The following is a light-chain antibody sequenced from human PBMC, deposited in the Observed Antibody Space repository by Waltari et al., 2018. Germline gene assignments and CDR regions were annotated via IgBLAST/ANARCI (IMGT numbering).Light chain of an antibody. J-gene: IGKJ1*01. V-gene: IGKV1-17*01. Sequence: DIQMTQSPSSLSASVGDRVTFTCRASQDIRNDLGWYQHKPGKPPKRLIYTASTLQSGVPSRFSGTGSGTEFTLTISSLQPEDFATYYCLQHHTYPWTFGQGTKVEIK. CDR2: TAS. CDR1: QDIRND. CDR3: LQHHTYPWT.